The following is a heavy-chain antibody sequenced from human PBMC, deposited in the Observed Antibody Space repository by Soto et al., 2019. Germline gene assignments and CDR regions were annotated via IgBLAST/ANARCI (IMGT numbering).Heavy chain of an antibody. CDR1: GYSFTSYW. CDR2: IDPSDSYT. J-gene: IGHJ6*02. Sequence: PGESLKISCKGSGYSFTSYWISWVRQMPGKGLEWMGRIDPSDSYTNYSPSFQGHVTISADKSISTAYLQWSSLRASDTAMYYCARPNCGSTSCRAYYYGMDVWGQGTTVTVSS. D-gene: IGHD2-2*01. V-gene: IGHV5-10-1*01. CDR3: ARPNCGSTSCRAYYYGMDV.